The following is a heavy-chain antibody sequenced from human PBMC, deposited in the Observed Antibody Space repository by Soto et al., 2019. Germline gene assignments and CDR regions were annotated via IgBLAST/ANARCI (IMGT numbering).Heavy chain of an antibody. V-gene: IGHV4-34*01. J-gene: IGHJ4*02. CDR1: GGSLSYYH. CDR2: INHSGRT. Sequence: PSETLSVTCAVYGGSLSYYHWSWIRQSPGKGLEWIGEINHSGRTNYNPSLKSRVTMSVDTSNNHFSLRLNSVTAADTAVYYCARAVSLPASQMWGYWGQGTLVTVSS. CDR3: ARAVSLPASQMWGY. D-gene: IGHD1-26*01.